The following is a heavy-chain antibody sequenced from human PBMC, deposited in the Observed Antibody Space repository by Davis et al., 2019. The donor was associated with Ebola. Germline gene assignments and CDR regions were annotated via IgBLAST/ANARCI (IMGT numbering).Heavy chain of an antibody. J-gene: IGHJ4*02. D-gene: IGHD2-21*01. V-gene: IGHV3-9*01. CDR3: AKVGYCGGDCSYFDY. CDR2: ISWNSGSI. CDR1: GFTFSSYW. Sequence: SLKISCAASGFTFSSYWMSWVRQAPGKGLEWVSGISWNSGSIGYADSVKGRFTISRDNAKNSLYLQMNSLRAEDTALYYCAKVGYCGGDCSYFDYWGQGTLVTVSS.